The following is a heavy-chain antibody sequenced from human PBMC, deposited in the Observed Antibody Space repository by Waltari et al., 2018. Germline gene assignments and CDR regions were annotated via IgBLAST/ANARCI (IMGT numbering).Heavy chain of an antibody. Sequence: LQLPASGSGLVKPSQTLSLTCAVPGGSISSGVYSWRWTRQPPGTGLEWIGYIYHSGSTYYNPSLKSRVTISVDRSKNQFSLKLSSVTAADTAVYYCARGNYYDILTGYYRYGMDVWGQGTTVTVSS. D-gene: IGHD3-9*01. CDR3: ARGNYYDILTGYYRYGMDV. V-gene: IGHV4-30-2*01. CDR1: GGSISSGVYS. CDR2: IYHSGST. J-gene: IGHJ6*02.